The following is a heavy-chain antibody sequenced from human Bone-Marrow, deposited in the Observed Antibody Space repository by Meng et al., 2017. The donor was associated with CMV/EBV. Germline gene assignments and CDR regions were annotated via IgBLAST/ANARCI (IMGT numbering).Heavy chain of an antibody. J-gene: IGHJ6*02. CDR2: ISSSGSTI. V-gene: IGHV3-11*01. CDR1: GFTFSDYY. Sequence: GESLKISCAASGFTFSDYYMSWIRQAPGKGLEWVSYISSSGSTIYYADSVKGRFTISRDNAKNSLYLQMNSLRAEDTAVYYCAREWVTTSAYGKDVWGQGTTVTVSS. CDR3: AREWVTTSAYGKDV. D-gene: IGHD4-11*01.